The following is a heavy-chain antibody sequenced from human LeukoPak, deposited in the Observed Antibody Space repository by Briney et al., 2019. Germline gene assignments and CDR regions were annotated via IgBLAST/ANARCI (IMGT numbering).Heavy chain of an antibody. Sequence: GGSLRHSCEAAGFYFRDYLMGWVRPAAGKRLEWVSGISVGADVKFYEAPVKGRFTISRDNSKNTLYLEMKSLSAEDSAEFYCAKSLLTTATGTGRAFDSCGQATMVTASA. J-gene: IGHJ3*02. CDR3: AKSLLTTATGTGRAFDS. CDR1: GFYFRDYL. V-gene: IGHV3-23*01. D-gene: IGHD1-1*01. CDR2: ISVGADVK.